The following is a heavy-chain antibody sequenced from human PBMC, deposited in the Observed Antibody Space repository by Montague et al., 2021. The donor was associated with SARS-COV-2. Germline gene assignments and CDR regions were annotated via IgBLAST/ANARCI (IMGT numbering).Heavy chain of an antibody. CDR1: ADAISSNY. D-gene: IGHD5-18*01. V-gene: IGHV4-59*01. CDR3: ARGGGYSSSPFDF. CDR2: IYLGGSRDT. J-gene: IGHJ4*02. Sequence: SETLSLTCTVSADAISSNYFNWICMPQAQGKEWVCYIYLGGSRDTHYNPSLKSRVTISVDTSKSQFTLSLISVTAADTAVYYCARGGGYSSSPFDFWGQGNLVTVSS.